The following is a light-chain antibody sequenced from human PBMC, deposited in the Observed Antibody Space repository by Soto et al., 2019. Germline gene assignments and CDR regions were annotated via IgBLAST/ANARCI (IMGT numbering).Light chain of an antibody. Sequence: EVVLPQSPGTLSLSPGESATLSCRASQSVSSSYVAWYQQKPGQPPRLLIYDASSRATGIPDRFSGGGSGTDFTLTISRLEPEDFAVYYCQEDGRSHAMYTFGRGTKLEIK. J-gene: IGKJ2*01. CDR2: DAS. CDR3: QEDGRSHAMYT. V-gene: IGKV3-20*01. CDR1: QSVSSSY.